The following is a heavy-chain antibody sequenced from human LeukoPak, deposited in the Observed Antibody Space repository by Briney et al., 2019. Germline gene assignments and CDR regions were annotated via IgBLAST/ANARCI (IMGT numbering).Heavy chain of an antibody. CDR1: GFTFSHYG. V-gene: IGHV3-30*02. J-gene: IGHJ4*02. Sequence: GTSLRLSCQTSGFTFSHYGMHWVRQAPGKGLEWVTFIQFDGSDKYFADPVKGRFTISRDNSKNTLYLQMNSLITEDTAVYYCAKAGVVGATPTFDYWGQGTLVTVSS. D-gene: IGHD2-15*01. CDR2: IQFDGSDK. CDR3: AKAGVVGATPTFDY.